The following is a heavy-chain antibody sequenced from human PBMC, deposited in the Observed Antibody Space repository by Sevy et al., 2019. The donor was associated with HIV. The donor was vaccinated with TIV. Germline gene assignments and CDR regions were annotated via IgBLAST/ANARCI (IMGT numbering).Heavy chain of an antibody. CDR1: GFIFSDFY. J-gene: IGHJ6*02. CDR2: ISSRGSTI. Sequence: GGSLRLSCAASGFIFSDFYMSWVRQAPGKGLEWISYISSRGSTIYYADSVKGRFTISRDNAKNSLYLQMNSLTAEDTAVYYCARGGPLVDAALIPWGMDVWGQGTTVTVSS. D-gene: IGHD5-18*01. CDR3: ARGGPLVDAALIPWGMDV. V-gene: IGHV3-11*04.